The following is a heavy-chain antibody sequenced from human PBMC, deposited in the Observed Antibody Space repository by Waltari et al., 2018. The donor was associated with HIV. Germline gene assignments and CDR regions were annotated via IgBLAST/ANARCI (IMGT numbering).Heavy chain of an antibody. CDR1: GYTFTGYY. J-gene: IGHJ4*02. CDR2: SKPNIGGT. V-gene: IGHV1-2*02. D-gene: IGHD6-19*01. CDR3: ARDQGGIAVAGTPGDY. Sequence: QVQLVQSGAEVKKPGASVKVSCKASGYTFTGYYMHWVRQGTGQGLAWVGWSKPNIGGTNYAQKFQGRVTMTRDTSISTAYMELSRLRSDDTAVYYCARDQGGIAVAGTPGDYWGQGTLVTVSS.